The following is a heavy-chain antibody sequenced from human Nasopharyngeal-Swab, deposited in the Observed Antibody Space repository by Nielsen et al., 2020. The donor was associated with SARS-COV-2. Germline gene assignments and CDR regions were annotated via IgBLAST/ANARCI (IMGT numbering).Heavy chain of an antibody. CDR1: GYSFTSYW. Sequence: GESLKISCKGSGYSFTSYWISWVRQMPGKGPEWMGRIDPSDSYTNYSPSFQGHVTISADKSISTAYLQWSSLKASDTAMYYCARVGRYCSGGSCYSGYWGQGTLVTVSS. D-gene: IGHD2-15*01. V-gene: IGHV5-10-1*01. CDR2: IDPSDSYT. CDR3: ARVGRYCSGGSCYSGY. J-gene: IGHJ4*02.